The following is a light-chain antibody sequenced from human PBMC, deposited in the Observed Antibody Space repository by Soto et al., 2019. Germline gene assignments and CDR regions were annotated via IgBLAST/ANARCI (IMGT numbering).Light chain of an antibody. Sequence: QSALTQPPSASGSPGQSVTISCTGTSSDVGGYNYVSWYQQHPGKAPKLMIYDVNKRPPGVPDRLSGSKSGNTASLTVSGLQAEDEGDYCCSSYAGINGVVFGGGTKVTVL. CDR1: SSDVGGYNY. V-gene: IGLV2-8*01. J-gene: IGLJ2*01. CDR3: SSYAGINGVV. CDR2: DVN.